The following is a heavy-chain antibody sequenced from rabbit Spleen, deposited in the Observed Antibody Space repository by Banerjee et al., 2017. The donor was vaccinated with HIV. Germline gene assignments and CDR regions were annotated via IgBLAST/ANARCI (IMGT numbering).Heavy chain of an antibody. V-gene: IGHV1S40*01. CDR2: IYTGSGST. CDR1: GFSLSSGYD. J-gene: IGHJ3*01. CDR3: ARGDSGGASGTF. Sequence: QSLEESGGGLVQPEGSLTLTCKASGFSLSSGYDMCWVRQAPGKGLEWIGCIYTGSGSTYYASWAKGRFTITSNTNQNTVTLQLNSLTAADTATYFCARGDSGGASGTFWGQGTLVTVS. D-gene: IGHD1-1*01.